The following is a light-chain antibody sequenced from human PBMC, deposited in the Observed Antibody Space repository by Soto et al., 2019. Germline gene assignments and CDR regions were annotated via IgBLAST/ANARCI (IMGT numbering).Light chain of an antibody. J-gene: IGLJ2*01. Sequence: SYELTQPPSVSLAPGQTASITGGGNSIGSKSVHWYQQKPGQAPIVVIYYDSDRPSGIPERFAGSNSGNTATLTISRVEDGDEADYYCQVWDSSSDHVIFGGGTKLTVL. CDR3: QVWDSSSDHVI. V-gene: IGLV3-21*04. CDR1: SIGSKS. CDR2: YDS.